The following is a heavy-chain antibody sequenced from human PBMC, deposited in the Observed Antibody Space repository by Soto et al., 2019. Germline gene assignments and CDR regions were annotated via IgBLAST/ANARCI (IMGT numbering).Heavy chain of an antibody. D-gene: IGHD6-6*01. CDR3: PDFAR. CDR1: GFTFSSAW. J-gene: IGHJ4*02. V-gene: IGHV3-15*01. CDR2: VKSSSDGGAI. Sequence: GGSLRLSCVSSGFTFSSAWMSWVRQAPGKGLEWVARVKSSSDGGAIHYAAPVKGRFTISRDDAGGMLYLQMNGLKNEDSAVYYCPDFARGGQGTSVTVPS.